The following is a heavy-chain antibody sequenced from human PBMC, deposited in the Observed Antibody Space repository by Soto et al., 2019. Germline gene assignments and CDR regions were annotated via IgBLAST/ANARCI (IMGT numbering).Heavy chain of an antibody. Sequence: PGGSLRLSCAASGFTFSSYAMSWVRQAPGKGLEWVSAISGSGGSTYYADSVKGRFTISRDNSKSTLYLQMNSLRAEDTAVYYCAKDALLRYFDWLPFDPWGQGTLVTVSS. CDR2: ISGSGGST. CDR1: GFTFSSYA. V-gene: IGHV3-23*01. D-gene: IGHD3-9*01. CDR3: AKDALLRYFDWLPFDP. J-gene: IGHJ5*02.